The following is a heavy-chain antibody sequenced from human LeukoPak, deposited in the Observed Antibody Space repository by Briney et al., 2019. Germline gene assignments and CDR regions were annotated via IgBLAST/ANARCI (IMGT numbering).Heavy chain of an antibody. V-gene: IGHV3-21*01. Sequence: GGSLRLSCAASGFTFSSYSMNWVRQAPGKGLEWVSSISSSSSYIYYADSVKGRFTISRDNAKNSLYLQMNSLRAEDTDVYYCARTGYYYDSSGYYDAFDIWGQGTMVTVSS. CDR2: ISSSSSYI. CDR3: ARTGYYYDSSGYYDAFDI. CDR1: GFTFSSYS. J-gene: IGHJ3*02. D-gene: IGHD3-22*01.